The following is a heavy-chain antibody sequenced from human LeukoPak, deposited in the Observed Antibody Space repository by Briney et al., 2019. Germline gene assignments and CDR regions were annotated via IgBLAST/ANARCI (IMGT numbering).Heavy chain of an antibody. D-gene: IGHD3-3*01. V-gene: IGHV3-23*01. CDR2: ITGSGGST. CDR1: GFTFSSYG. J-gene: IGHJ4*02. CDR3: ARDERLLSFLK. Sequence: GGSLRLSCAASGFTFSSYGMHWVRQAPGKGLEWVSGITGSGGSTYYADSVKGRFTISRDNSKNTLYLQMNSLRAEDTAIYYCARDERLLSFLKWGQGTLVTVSS.